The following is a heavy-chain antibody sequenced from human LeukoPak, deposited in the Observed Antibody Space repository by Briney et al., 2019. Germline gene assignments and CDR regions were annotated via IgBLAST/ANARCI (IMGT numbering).Heavy chain of an antibody. Sequence: SETLSLTCTVSGGSISSSSYYWGWIRQPPVKGLEWIGSIYHSGSTYYNPSLKSRVTISVDTSKNQFSLKLSSVTAADTAVYYCAREPYGDYSYYFDYWGQGTLVTVSS. J-gene: IGHJ4*02. CDR3: AREPYGDYSYYFDY. D-gene: IGHD4-17*01. V-gene: IGHV4-39*07. CDR1: GGSISSSSYY. CDR2: IYHSGST.